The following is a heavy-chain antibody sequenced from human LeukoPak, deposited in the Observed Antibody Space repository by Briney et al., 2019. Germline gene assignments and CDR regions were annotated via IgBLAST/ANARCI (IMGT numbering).Heavy chain of an antibody. J-gene: IGHJ4*02. CDR1: GGSISSGGYY. CDR3: ARGLVGALFDY. CDR2: IYTSGST. D-gene: IGHD1-26*01. Sequence: PSETLSLTCTVSGGSISSGGYYWSWIRQPAGKGLEWIGRIYTSGSTNYNPSLKSRVTISVDTSKNQFSLKLSSVTAADTAVYYCARGLVGALFDYWGQGTLVTVSS. V-gene: IGHV4-61*02.